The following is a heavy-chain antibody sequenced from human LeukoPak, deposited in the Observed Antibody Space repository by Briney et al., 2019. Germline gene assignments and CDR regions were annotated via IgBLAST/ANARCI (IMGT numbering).Heavy chain of an antibody. V-gene: IGHV4-4*07. CDR2: IYTSGST. J-gene: IGHJ4*02. D-gene: IGHD5-12*01. CDR1: GGSISSYY. CDR3: ARGAWDSGYALFGY. Sequence: PSETLSLTCTVSGGSISSYYWSWIRQPAGKGLEWIGRIYTSGSTNYNPSLKSRVTMSVDTSKNQFSLKLSSVTAADTAVYYCARGAWDSGYALFGYWGQGTLVTVSS.